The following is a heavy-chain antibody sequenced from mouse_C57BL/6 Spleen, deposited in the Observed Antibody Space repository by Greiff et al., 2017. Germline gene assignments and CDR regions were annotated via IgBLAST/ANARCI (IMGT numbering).Heavy chain of an antibody. CDR2: INPYNGDT. Sequence: VQLKQSGPELVKPGDSVKISCKASGYSFTGYFMNWVMQSHGKSLEWIGRINPYNGDTFYNQKFKGKATLTVDKSSSTAHMELRSLTSEDSAVYYCARGARDTTVDYFDYWGQGTTLTVSS. D-gene: IGHD1-1*01. CDR3: ARGARDTTVDYFDY. J-gene: IGHJ2*01. V-gene: IGHV1-20*01. CDR1: GYSFTGYF.